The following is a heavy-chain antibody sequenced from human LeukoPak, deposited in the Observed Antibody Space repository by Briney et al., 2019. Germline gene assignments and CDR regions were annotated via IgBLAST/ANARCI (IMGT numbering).Heavy chain of an antibody. D-gene: IGHD5-24*01. J-gene: IGHJ3*01. V-gene: IGHV3-74*01. CDR1: GFTFRNYL. Sequence: GGSLRLSCAVSGFTFRNYLMHWVRQPPGQGLVWVSRINQDESRVYADSVKGRFTVSRDNAKNMLYLQLNGLRAEDTAVYFCGRGGDGIDVWGQGTTVIVSS. CDR3: GRGGDGIDV. CDR2: INQDESR.